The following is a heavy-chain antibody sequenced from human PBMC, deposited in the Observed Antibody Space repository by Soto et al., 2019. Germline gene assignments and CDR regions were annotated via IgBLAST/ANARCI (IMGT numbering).Heavy chain of an antibody. CDR3: ANDHHYYENIDYSDS. Sequence: SETLSLTCTVSGYSINSCFFWGWIRQPPGKGLEWIGSVFHSGTTYITPSLRSRVSISVDTSKNQFSLDMRSVTAADTAVYYCANDHHYYENIDYSDSSGRGTLVTVSS. V-gene: IGHV4-38-2*02. CDR2: VFHSGTT. J-gene: IGHJ4*02. D-gene: IGHD3-22*01. CDR1: GYSINSCFF.